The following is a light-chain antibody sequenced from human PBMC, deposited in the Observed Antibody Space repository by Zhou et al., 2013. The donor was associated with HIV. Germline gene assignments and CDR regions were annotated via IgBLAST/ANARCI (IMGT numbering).Light chain of an antibody. V-gene: IGKV3-15*01. Sequence: EVVMTQSPGTLSVSPGERVTLSCRASQSIGNNLAWYQQKLGQTPRLLIYGASTRATGIPVRFRGSGSGTQFSLTISGMQPEDFAVYYCQQYNNWPPWTFGHGTKVEVK. CDR3: QQYNNWPPWT. J-gene: IGKJ1*01. CDR2: GAS. CDR1: QSIGNN.